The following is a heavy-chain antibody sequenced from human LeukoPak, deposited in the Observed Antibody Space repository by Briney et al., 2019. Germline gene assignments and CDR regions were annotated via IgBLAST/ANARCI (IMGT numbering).Heavy chain of an antibody. Sequence: GGSLGLSCAASGFTFSSYEMNWVRQAPGKGLEWVSYISSSGSTIYYADSVKGRFTISRDNAKNSLYLQMNSLRAEDTAVYYCASWYYDILTGYSPHDYWGQGTLVTVSS. D-gene: IGHD3-9*01. CDR3: ASWYYDILTGYSPHDY. CDR1: GFTFSSYE. J-gene: IGHJ4*02. V-gene: IGHV3-48*03. CDR2: ISSSGSTI.